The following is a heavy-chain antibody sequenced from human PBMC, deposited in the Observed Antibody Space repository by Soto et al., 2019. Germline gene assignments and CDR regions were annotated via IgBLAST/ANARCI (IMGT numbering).Heavy chain of an antibody. CDR3: ASLRFLEWLLPSPGAGYYVMDV. J-gene: IGHJ6*02. D-gene: IGHD3-3*01. V-gene: IGHV1-69*13. CDR2: IIPIFGTA. Sequence: ASVKVSCKASGGTFSSYAISWVRQAPGQGLEWMGGIIPIFGTANYAQKFQGRVTITADESTSTAYMELSSLRSEDTAVYYCASLRFLEWLLPSPGAGYYVMDVWGQGTTVTVSS. CDR1: GGTFSSYA.